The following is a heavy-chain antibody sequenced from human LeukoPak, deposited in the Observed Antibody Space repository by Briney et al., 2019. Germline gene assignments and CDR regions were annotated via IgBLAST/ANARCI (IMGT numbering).Heavy chain of an antibody. CDR3: VRDRAWGSYDY. D-gene: IGHD7-27*01. J-gene: IGHJ4*02. CDR1: GFTFSHYG. Sequence: GGSLRLSCAASGFTFSHYGMNWVRHTPGKGLEWVSGIGSNGITTYYADSVKGRFTTSRDNSKNTVYLQMTSLRADDTAMYFCVRDRAWGSYDYWGQGALVTVSS. V-gene: IGHV3-23*01. CDR2: IGSNGITT.